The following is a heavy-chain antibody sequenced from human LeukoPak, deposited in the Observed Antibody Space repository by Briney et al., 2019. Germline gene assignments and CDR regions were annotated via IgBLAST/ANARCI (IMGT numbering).Heavy chain of an antibody. CDR1: GGSISSYY. D-gene: IGHD1-26*01. CDR3: ARLAVQWELRDNWFDP. CDR2: IYTSGST. Sequence: PSETLSLTCTVSGGSISSYYWSWIRQPPGKGLEWIGYIYTSGSTNYNPSLKSRVTISVDTSKNQFSLKLSSVTAADTAVYYCARLAVQWELRDNWFDPWGRGTLVTVSS. V-gene: IGHV4-4*09. J-gene: IGHJ5*02.